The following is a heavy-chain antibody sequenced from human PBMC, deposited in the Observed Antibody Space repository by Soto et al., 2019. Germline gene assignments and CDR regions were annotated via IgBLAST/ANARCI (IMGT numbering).Heavy chain of an antibody. CDR1: GFTFRSYA. Sequence: EVQLLESGGSLVQPGGSLRLSCAASGFTFRSYAMSWVRQAPGKGLEWVSAISGSGGSTYYADSVKGRFTISRDNSKNTLYLQMHSLRAEDTAVYYCAKENGYSSSWFEFDYWGQGTLVTVSS. D-gene: IGHD6-13*01. CDR2: ISGSGGST. V-gene: IGHV3-23*01. J-gene: IGHJ4*02. CDR3: AKENGYSSSWFEFDY.